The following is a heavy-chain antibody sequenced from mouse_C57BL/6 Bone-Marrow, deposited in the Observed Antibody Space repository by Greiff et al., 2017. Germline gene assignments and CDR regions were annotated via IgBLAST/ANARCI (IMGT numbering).Heavy chain of an antibody. J-gene: IGHJ3*01. CDR3: ASGFHYYGSSPAY. CDR2: IDPSDSYT. Sequence: VQLQQPGAELVKPGASVKLSCKASGYTFTSYWMQWVKQRPGQGLEWIGEIDPSDSYTNYNQKFKCKATLTVDTSSSTAYMQLSSLTSEDSAVYYCASGFHYYGSSPAYWGQGTLVTVSA. CDR1: GYTFTSYW. D-gene: IGHD1-1*01. V-gene: IGHV1-50*01.